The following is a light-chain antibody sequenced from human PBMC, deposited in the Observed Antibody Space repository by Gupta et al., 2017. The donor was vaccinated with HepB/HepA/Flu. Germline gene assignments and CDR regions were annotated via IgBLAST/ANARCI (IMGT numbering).Light chain of an antibody. CDR1: NIGSKS. Sequence: SPVLTQPPPVPVAPGKAARIPCGGNNIGSKSVHWYQQKPGQAPVLVVYDDSDRPSGIPERFSGSNSGNTATLTISRVEAGDEADYYCQVWDSSSDHPNVVFGGGTKLTVL. V-gene: IGLV3-21*03. CDR3: QVWDSSSDHPNVV. CDR2: DDS. J-gene: IGLJ2*01.